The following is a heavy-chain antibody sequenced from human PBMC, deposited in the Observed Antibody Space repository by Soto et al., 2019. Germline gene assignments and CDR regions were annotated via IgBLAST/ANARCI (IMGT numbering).Heavy chain of an antibody. CDR1: GFTFSNFA. CDR3: VKDRVSYNSVWNPFDI. Sequence: PGGSLRLSCAASGFTFSNFAMTWVRQAPGKGLEWVSGAGGGDDTYYADSVKGRFIISSDNSKSTLSLRLNGLRAEDTAVYYCVKDRVSYNSVWNPFDIWGQGTMVTVSS. V-gene: IGHV3-23*01. D-gene: IGHD3-16*01. CDR2: AGGGDDT. J-gene: IGHJ3*02.